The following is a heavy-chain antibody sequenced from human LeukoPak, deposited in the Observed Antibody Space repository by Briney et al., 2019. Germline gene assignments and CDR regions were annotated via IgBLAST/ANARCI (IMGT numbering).Heavy chain of an antibody. CDR2: INSDGINT. CDR3: ARDLGQYYDTSDNWFDP. V-gene: IGHV3-74*01. J-gene: IGHJ5*02. Sequence: PGGSLRLSCAASGFTFSNYWMHWARQAPGKGLVWVSRINSDGINTSYADSVKGRFTISRDNAKNTLNPQMNSLRAEDTAVYYCARDLGQYYDTSDNWFDPWGQGTLVTVSS. D-gene: IGHD3-22*01. CDR1: GFTFSNYW.